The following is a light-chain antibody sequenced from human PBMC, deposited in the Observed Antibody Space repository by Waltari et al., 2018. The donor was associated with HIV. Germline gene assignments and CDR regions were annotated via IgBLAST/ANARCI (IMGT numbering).Light chain of an antibody. CDR1: QSIDNW. CDR3: QQYNGFSWT. CDR2: KAS. Sequence: EIKMTRPLSPLFASFGARVTFTCRASQSIDNWLAWYQQRPGKAPKLLIYKASDLKSGVPSRFSGSGSGTEFTLTISSLQPDDFATYYCQQYNGFSWTFGQGTKVEIK. V-gene: IGKV1-5*03. J-gene: IGKJ1*01.